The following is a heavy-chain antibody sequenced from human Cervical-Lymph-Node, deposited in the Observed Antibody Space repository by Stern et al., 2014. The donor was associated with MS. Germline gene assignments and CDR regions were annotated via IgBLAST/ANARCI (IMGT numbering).Heavy chain of an antibody. D-gene: IGHD1-26*01. CDR3: ARGELKEGLVRGMDV. J-gene: IGHJ6*02. CDR1: GGTFSSYA. Sequence: QMQLVQSGAEVKKPGSSVKDSCQASGGTFSSYAISWVRQAPGQGLEWMGGIIHNFGTANYAQKIQGRDTISPDESTSTAYMELSSLRSEDTAVYYCARGELKEGLVRGMDVWGQGTTVTVSS. CDR2: IIHNFGTA. V-gene: IGHV1-69*19.